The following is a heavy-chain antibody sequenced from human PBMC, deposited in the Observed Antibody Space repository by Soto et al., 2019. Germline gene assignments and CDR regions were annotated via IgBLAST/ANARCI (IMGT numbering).Heavy chain of an antibody. CDR1: GDSVSSNSAT. CDR2: TYYRSKWSN. J-gene: IGHJ4*02. V-gene: IGHV6-1*01. CDR3: ARNHNSSSLGFDY. D-gene: IGHD6-6*01. Sequence: SQTLSLTCAISGDSVSSNSATWNWIRQSPSRGLEWLGRTYYRSKWSNNYAVSLKSRMTINPDTSKNQFSLQLDSVTPEDTAVYYCARNHNSSSLGFDYWGQGSLVTVYS.